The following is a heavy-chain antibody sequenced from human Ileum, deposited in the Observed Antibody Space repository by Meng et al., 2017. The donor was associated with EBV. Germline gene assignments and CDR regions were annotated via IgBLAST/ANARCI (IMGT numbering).Heavy chain of an antibody. D-gene: IGHD4-17*01. Sequence: QLHLQVPGPGVWNLPETLSLFCAPSGVSNTNGDYCWYWVRQAPGKGLEWITSLCPSGNTYNNPSLKSRVTTSVDTSKNQFSLWLNSMTAADTAVYYCARRRGDHDYLDDWGQGTLVTVSS. CDR2: LCPSGNT. J-gene: IGHJ4*02. V-gene: IGHV4-39*01. CDR1: GVSNTNGDYC. CDR3: ARRRGDHDYLDD.